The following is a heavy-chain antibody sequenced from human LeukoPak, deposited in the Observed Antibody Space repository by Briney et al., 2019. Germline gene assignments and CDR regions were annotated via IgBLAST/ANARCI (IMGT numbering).Heavy chain of an antibody. Sequence: PGGSLRLSCAASGFTFSSYAMSWVRQAPGKGLEWVSAISGSGGSTYYADSVKSRFTISRDNSKDTLYLQVNRLRAEDTAVYYCARDPSYDILTGYYFFDYWGQGTLVSVSS. CDR2: ISGSGGST. V-gene: IGHV3-23*01. CDR3: ARDPSYDILTGYYFFDY. CDR1: GFTFSSYA. D-gene: IGHD3-9*01. J-gene: IGHJ4*02.